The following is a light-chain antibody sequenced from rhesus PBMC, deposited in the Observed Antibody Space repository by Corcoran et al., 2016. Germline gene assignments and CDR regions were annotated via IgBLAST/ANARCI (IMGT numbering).Light chain of an antibody. J-gene: IGKJ2*01. CDR3: QQYASSPYS. Sequence: DIQMTQSPSSLSASVGDTVTITCRASQTISRWLAWYQKKPGKDPCLLIYKASTLQSGVPSRVSGRGSGTDFTLNIRSLQSEDFATYYCQQYASSPYSFGQGTKVEI. CDR1: QTISRW. CDR2: KAS. V-gene: IGKV1-22*01.